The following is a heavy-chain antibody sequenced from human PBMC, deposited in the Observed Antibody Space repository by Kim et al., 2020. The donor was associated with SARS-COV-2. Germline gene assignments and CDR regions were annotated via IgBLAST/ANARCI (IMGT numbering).Heavy chain of an antibody. Sequence: ASVKVSCKVSGYTLTELSMHWVRQAPGKGLEWMGGFDPEDGETIYAQKFQGRVTMTEDTSTDTAYMELSSLRSEDTAVYYCATDPQWLPNSSFDYWGQGTLVTVSS. CDR2: FDPEDGET. CDR1: GYTLTELS. J-gene: IGHJ4*02. D-gene: IGHD3-22*01. V-gene: IGHV1-24*01. CDR3: ATDPQWLPNSSFDY.